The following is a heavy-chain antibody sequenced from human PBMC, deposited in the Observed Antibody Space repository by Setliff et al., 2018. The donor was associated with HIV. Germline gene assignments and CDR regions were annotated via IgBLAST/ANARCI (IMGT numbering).Heavy chain of an antibody. CDR3: AKSPVSNYYYYMDV. CDR1: GGSISSGSYY. Sequence: PSETLSLTCTVSGGSISSGSYYWNWIRQPAGKGLEWIGRIYTSGSTNYNPSLKSRVTISVDTSKSQFSLKLSSVTAADTAVYYCAKSPVSNYYYYMDVWGKGTTVTVSS. CDR2: IYTSGST. J-gene: IGHJ6*03. V-gene: IGHV4-61*02.